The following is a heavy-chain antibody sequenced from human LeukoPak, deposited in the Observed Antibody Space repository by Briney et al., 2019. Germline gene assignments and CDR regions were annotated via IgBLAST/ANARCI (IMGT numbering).Heavy chain of an antibody. V-gene: IGHV3-48*01. CDR1: GFTFSSYS. CDR2: ISSSSSTI. CDR3: VAGAYSSGYLFDY. J-gene: IGHJ4*02. Sequence: GSLRLSCAASGFTFSSYSMNWVRQAPGKGLEWVSYISSSSSTIYYADSVKRRFTISRDNAKNSLYLQMNSLRAEDTAVYYCVAGAYSSGYLFDYWGQGTLVTVSS. D-gene: IGHD6-19*01.